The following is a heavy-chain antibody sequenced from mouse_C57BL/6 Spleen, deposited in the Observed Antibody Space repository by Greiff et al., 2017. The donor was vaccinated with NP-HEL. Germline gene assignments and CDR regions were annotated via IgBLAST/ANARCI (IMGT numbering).Heavy chain of an antibody. CDR3: ARRGYYGSYWYFDV. CDR1: GYAFSSYW. CDR2: IYPGDGDT. Sequence: VQLQQSGAELVKPGASVKISCKASGYAFSSYWMNWVKQRPGKGLEWIGQIYPGDGDTNYNGKFKGKATLTADKSSSTAYMQLSSLTSEDSAVYFCARRGYYGSYWYFDVWGTGTTVTVSS. D-gene: IGHD1-1*01. J-gene: IGHJ1*03. V-gene: IGHV1-80*01.